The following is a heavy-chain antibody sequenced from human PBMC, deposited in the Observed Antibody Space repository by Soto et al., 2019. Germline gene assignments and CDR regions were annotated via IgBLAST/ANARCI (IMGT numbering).Heavy chain of an antibody. J-gene: IGHJ6*03. D-gene: IGHD5-12*01. V-gene: IGHV3-33*01. CDR2: IWYDGSNK. Sequence: GGSLRLSCAASGFTFSSYGMHWVRQAPGKGLEWVAVIWYDGSNKYYADSVKGRFTISRDNSKNTLYLQMNSLRAEDTAVYYCARDPATSGYYYYMDVWGKGTTVTVSS. CDR1: GFTFSSYG. CDR3: ARDPATSGYYYYMDV.